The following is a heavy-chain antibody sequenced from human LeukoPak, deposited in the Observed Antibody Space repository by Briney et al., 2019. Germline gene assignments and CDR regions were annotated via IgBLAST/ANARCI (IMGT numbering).Heavy chain of an antibody. CDR1: GGSISSGGYS. V-gene: IGHV4-30-2*01. J-gene: IGHJ4*02. Sequence: SETLSLTCAVSGGSISSGGYSWSWIRQPPGKGLEWIGYIYHSGSTYYNPSLKSRVTISVDRSKNQFSLKLSSVTAADTAVYYCARVAGTYYDFWSGWGSFDYWGQGTLVTVSS. CDR3: ARVAGTYYDFWSGWGSFDY. CDR2: IYHSGST. D-gene: IGHD3-3*01.